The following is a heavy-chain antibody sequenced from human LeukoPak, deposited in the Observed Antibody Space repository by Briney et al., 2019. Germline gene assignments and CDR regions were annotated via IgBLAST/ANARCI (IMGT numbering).Heavy chain of an antibody. Sequence: GWSLRLSCAASGFTFSSYVMHWVRQAPGKGLEGVAVIWYDGSNKYYAASVKGRFTISRDNSNNTLYLQMNSLRAEDTAVYYCAKDDSGYGGWFDPWGQGTLVTVSS. J-gene: IGHJ5*02. CDR3: AKDDSGYGGWFDP. CDR2: IWYDGSNK. D-gene: IGHD3-22*01. CDR1: GFTFSSYV. V-gene: IGHV3-33*06.